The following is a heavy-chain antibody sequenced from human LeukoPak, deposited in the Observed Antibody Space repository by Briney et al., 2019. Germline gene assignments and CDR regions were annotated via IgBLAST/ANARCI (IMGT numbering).Heavy chain of an antibody. Sequence: SGTLSLTCTVSGGSISSSTYYWGWIRQPPGKGLEWIGSIFYSGRTYYNPSLKSRVTMSVDTSKNQFSLRLSSVNAADTAVYYCARVRSSGWGKGFDYWGQGTLVTVSS. D-gene: IGHD6-19*01. CDR3: ARVRSSGWGKGFDY. V-gene: IGHV4-39*07. CDR1: GGSISSSTYY. J-gene: IGHJ4*02. CDR2: IFYSGRT.